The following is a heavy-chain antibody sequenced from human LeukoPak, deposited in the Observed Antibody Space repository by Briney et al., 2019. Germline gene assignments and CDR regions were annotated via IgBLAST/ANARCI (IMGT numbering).Heavy chain of an antibody. CDR1: GYTLTELS. CDR3: ATGLSSGWYSPFDY. CDR2: FDPEDGET. J-gene: IGHJ4*02. D-gene: IGHD6-19*01. Sequence: GASVKVSCKVSGYTLTELSMHWVRQAPGKGLEWMGGFDPEDGETIYAQKFQGRVTMTEDTSTDTAYMELSSLRSEDTAVYYCATGLSSGWYSPFDYWGQGTLVTVSS. V-gene: IGHV1-24*01.